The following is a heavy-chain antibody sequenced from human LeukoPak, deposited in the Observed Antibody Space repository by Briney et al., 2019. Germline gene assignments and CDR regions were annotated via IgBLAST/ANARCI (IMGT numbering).Heavy chain of an antibody. V-gene: IGHV4-34*01. Sequence: PSETLSLTCAVYGGSFSGYYWSWIRQPPGKGLEWIGEINHSGSTNYNPSLKSRVTISVDTSKNQFSLKLSSVTAADTAVYYCARGSGSYPYYFDYWGQGTLVTVSS. CDR1: GGSFSGYY. J-gene: IGHJ4*02. CDR2: INHSGST. D-gene: IGHD1-26*01. CDR3: ARGSGSYPYYFDY.